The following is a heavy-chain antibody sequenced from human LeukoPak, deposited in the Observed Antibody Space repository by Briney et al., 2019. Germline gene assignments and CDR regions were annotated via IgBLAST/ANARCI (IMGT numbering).Heavy chain of an antibody. J-gene: IGHJ4*02. Sequence: GGSLRLSCAASGFTFSSYAMSWVRQAPGKGLEWVSYISSSGRTIDYADSVKGRFTISRDNAKNSLYLQMNSLRAEDTAVYYCSRLRGYSYGYADYWGQGTLVTVSS. CDR1: GFTFSSYA. D-gene: IGHD5-18*01. CDR2: ISSSGRTI. V-gene: IGHV3-48*04. CDR3: SRLRGYSYGYADY.